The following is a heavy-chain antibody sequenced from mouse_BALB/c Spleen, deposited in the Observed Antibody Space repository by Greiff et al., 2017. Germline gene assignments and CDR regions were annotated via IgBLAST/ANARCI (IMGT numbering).Heavy chain of an antibody. CDR2: ISSGGSYT. J-gene: IGHJ2*01. Sequence: EVQVVESGGGLVKPGGSLKLSCAASGFTFSSYTMSWVRQTPEKRLEWVATISSGGSYTYYPDSVKGRFTISRDNAKNTLYLQMSSLKSEDTAMYYCTRRGLDYWGQGTTLTVSS. CDR3: TRRGLDY. CDR1: GFTFSSYT. V-gene: IGHV5-6-4*01.